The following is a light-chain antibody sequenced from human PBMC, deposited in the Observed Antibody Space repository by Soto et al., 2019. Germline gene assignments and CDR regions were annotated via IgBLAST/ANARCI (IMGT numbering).Light chain of an antibody. Sequence: IVMTQSPAILSLSPGETGTLSCRASQDIGTKLAWYQQKPGQAPRLRMYDVSTRASAAPARLSGSGSGSEFTLTISSLQSEDFAIYFCQQYYHWRTFGQGTKVDIK. V-gene: IGKV3-15*01. CDR3: QQYYHWRT. J-gene: IGKJ1*01. CDR1: QDIGTK. CDR2: DVS.